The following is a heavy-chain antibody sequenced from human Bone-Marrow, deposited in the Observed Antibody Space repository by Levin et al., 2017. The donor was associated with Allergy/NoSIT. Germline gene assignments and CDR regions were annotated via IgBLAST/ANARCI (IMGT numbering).Heavy chain of an antibody. V-gene: IGHV4-61*01. CDR3: ARAEVALDY. CDR2: IYYTGGT. CDR1: GGSVSRGSFY. Sequence: SQTLSLTCSVSGGSVSRGSFYWNWIRQPPGGGLEWIGYIYYTGGTSYNSSFKSRVTISSDTAKNQFSLRLSSMTPADTAVYYCARAEVALDYWGQGTLVAVSS. J-gene: IGHJ4*02.